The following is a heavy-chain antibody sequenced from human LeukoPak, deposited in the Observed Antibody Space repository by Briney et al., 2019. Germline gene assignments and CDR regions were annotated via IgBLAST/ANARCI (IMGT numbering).Heavy chain of an antibody. CDR2: IYYSGST. V-gene: IGHV4-31*03. Sequence: SQTLSLTCTVSGGSISSGGYYWSWIRQHPGKGLEWIGYIYYSGSTYYNPSLKSRVTISVDTSKNQFSLKLSSVTAADTAVDCCTRTIYGDYVTPVAFDIWGQGTMVTVSS. D-gene: IGHD4-17*01. CDR3: TRTIYGDYVTPVAFDI. J-gene: IGHJ3*02. CDR1: GGSISSGGYY.